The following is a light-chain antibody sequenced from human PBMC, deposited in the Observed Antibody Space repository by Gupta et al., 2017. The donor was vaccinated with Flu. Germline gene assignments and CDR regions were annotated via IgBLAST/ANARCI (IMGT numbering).Light chain of an antibody. CDR3: ATWDNSLIGPV. J-gene: IGLJ3*02. V-gene: IGLV1-44*01. Sequence: SVLTQPPSASGTPGQRVTISCSGSSSNIGSTSVNWYRELPGTAPKLLIYSNNQRPSGVPDRFSGPKSGTSASLAISGLQSEDEAVYYCATWDNSLIGPVFGGGTKLTVL. CDR1: SSNIGSTS. CDR2: SNN.